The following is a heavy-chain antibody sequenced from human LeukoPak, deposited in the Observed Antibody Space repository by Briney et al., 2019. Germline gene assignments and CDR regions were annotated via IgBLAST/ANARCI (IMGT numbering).Heavy chain of an antibody. J-gene: IGHJ3*02. V-gene: IGHV1-2*02. Sequence: ASVKVSCKASGYTFTGYYMHWVRQAPGQGLEWMGWINPNNDVTSHAQKFQGRVSLTRDTSISTAYMELSRLTSDDTAVYYCARGALDSSGYYYGDAFDIWGQGTMVTVSS. CDR1: GYTFTGYY. D-gene: IGHD3-22*01. CDR3: ARGALDSSGYYYGDAFDI. CDR2: INPNNDVT.